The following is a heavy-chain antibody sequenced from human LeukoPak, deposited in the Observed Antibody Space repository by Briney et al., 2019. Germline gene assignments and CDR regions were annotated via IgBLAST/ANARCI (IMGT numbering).Heavy chain of an antibody. CDR2: IYYSGST. J-gene: IGHJ3*02. D-gene: IGHD6-19*01. V-gene: IGHV4-59*01. Sequence: SETLPLTCTVSGGPISSYYWSWIRQPPGKGLEWIGYIYYSGSTNYNPSLKSRVTISVDTSKNQFSLKLSSVTAADTAVYYCARALYSSGWYRRSAFDIWGQGTMVTVSS. CDR3: ARALYSSGWYRRSAFDI. CDR1: GGPISSYY.